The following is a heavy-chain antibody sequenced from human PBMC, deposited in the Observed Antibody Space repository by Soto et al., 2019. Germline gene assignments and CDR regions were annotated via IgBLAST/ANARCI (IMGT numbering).Heavy chain of an antibody. J-gene: IGHJ3*02. V-gene: IGHV3-23*01. CDR2: ISGSGGST. CDR3: AKDLSYGSGKSDVDAFDI. CDR1: GFTFSSYA. D-gene: IGHD3-10*01. Sequence: EVQLLESGGGLVQPGGSLRLSCAASGFTFSSYAMSWVRQAPGKGLEWVSAISGSGGSTYYADSVKGRFTISRDNSKNTLYLQMNSLRAEDTAVYYCAKDLSYGSGKSDVDAFDIWGQGTMVTVSS.